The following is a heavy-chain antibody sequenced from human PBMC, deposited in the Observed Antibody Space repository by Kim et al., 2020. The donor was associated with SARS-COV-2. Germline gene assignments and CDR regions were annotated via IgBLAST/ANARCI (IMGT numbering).Heavy chain of an antibody. J-gene: IGHJ4*02. V-gene: IGHV3-48*02. CDR3: ARGYLNS. Sequence: GGSLRLSCSASGFTFSNSNMNWVRQAPGKGLELVAFISSGGASIFYADAVKGRFTISRDNARNSLYLQMNSLRDEDTAVYYCARGYLNSWGQGTLVTVSS. CDR2: ISSGGASI. D-gene: IGHD1-20*01. CDR1: GFTFSNSN.